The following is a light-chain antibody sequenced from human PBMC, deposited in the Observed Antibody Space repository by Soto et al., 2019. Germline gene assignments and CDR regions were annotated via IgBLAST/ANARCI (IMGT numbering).Light chain of an antibody. CDR1: QSVSSY. V-gene: IGKV3-11*01. CDR3: QQRSNWPPLT. Sequence: EIVLTQSPSTLSLSPGERATLSCRASQSVSSYLAGYQQKPGQAPRLLLYDASNRATGIPARFSGSGSGTDFTLTLSSLEPEDFAVYYCQQRSNWPPLTFGGGTKVDIK. J-gene: IGKJ4*01. CDR2: DAS.